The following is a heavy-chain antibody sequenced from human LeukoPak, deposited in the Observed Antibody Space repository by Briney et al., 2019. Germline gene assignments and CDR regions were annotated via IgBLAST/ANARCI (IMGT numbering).Heavy chain of an antibody. CDR2: IIPILGIA. Sequence: LVKVSCKASGGTFSSYAINWVRQAPGQGLEWMGRIIPILGIANYAQKFQGRVTITADKSTSTAYMELSSLRSEDTAVYYCARASRRYFDWLLNPNTDYYYYYGMDVWGQGTTVTVSS. J-gene: IGHJ6*02. CDR1: GGTFSSYA. D-gene: IGHD3-9*01. CDR3: ARASRRYFDWLLNPNTDYYYYYGMDV. V-gene: IGHV1-69*04.